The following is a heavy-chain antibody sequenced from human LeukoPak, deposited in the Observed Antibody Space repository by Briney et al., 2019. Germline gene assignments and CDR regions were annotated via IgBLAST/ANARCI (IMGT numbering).Heavy chain of an antibody. Sequence: PSETLSLTCTVSGGSISSGSYYWSWIRQPAGKGLEWIGRIYTSGSTNYNPSLKSRVTISVDTSKNQFSLKLSSVTAADTAVYYCARDSGGDIVVGPLWYYYYMDVWGKGTTVTVSS. D-gene: IGHD2-2*01. CDR1: GGSISSGSYY. J-gene: IGHJ6*03. CDR2: IYTSGST. CDR3: ARDSGGDIVVGPLWYYYYMDV. V-gene: IGHV4-61*02.